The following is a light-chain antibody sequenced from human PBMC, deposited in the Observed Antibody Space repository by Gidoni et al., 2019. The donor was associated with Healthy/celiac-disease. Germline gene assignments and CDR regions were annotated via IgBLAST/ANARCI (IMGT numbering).Light chain of an antibody. V-gene: IGKV1-5*03. CDR2: QAS. CDR1: QSIGFW. CDR3: QQYNGHPWA. J-gene: IGKJ1*01. Sequence: DIQLTQSPSTLSASAGDRVTITCRASQSIGFWLACDRQKQGEAHSLLISQASILQSGVPSRFSGSGSRTEFTLTINNLQPDDFATYFCQQYNGHPWAFGQGTKVEIK.